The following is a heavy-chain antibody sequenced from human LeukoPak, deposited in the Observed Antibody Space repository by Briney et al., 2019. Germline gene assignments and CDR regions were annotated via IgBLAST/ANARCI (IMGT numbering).Heavy chain of an antibody. J-gene: IGHJ4*02. Sequence: GGSLRLSCAASGFTFDDYGMSWVRQAPGKGLEWVSSISSRGSYIYSADSVKGRFTISRDNAKNSLYLQMNNLRAEDTAVYFCARDALRYSGSFDDFDYWGQGTLVTVSS. CDR1: GFTFDDYG. V-gene: IGHV3-21*01. CDR2: ISSRGSYI. D-gene: IGHD6-6*01. CDR3: ARDALRYSGSFDDFDY.